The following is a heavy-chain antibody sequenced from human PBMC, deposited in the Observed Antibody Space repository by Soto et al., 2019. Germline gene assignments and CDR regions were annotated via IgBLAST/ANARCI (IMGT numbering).Heavy chain of an antibody. CDR3: ARGGGYGHSH. CDR1: GGSMSSSSYS. V-gene: IGHV4-30-2*01. CDR2: FYHTGSA. J-gene: IGHJ4*02. D-gene: IGHD5-12*01. Sequence: PSETLSLTCDVSGGSMSSSSYSWSWIRQPPGKGLEWIGYFYHTGSAYNNPSLKSRVTISVDKSKNQFSLKLSSVTAADTAVYYCARGGGYGHSHWGQGTLVTVSS.